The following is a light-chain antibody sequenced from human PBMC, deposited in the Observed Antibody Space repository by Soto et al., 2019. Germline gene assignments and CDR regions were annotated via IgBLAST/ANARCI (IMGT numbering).Light chain of an antibody. CDR1: SSDVGLYNY. CDR3: CSYAGSYTWV. Sequence: QSALTQPRSVSGSPGQSVTISCTGTSSDVGLYNYVSWYQQHPGKAPKLMIYDVSERPSGVPDRFSGSKSGNTASLTISGRQAEDEADYYCCSYAGSYTWVFGGGTTVTVL. J-gene: IGLJ3*02. V-gene: IGLV2-11*01. CDR2: DVS.